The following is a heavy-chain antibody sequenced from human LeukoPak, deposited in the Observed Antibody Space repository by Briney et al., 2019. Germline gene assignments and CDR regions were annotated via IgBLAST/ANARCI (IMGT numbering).Heavy chain of an antibody. Sequence: SETLSLTCGVYGGSFSGYYWSWIRQSPGKGLEWIAEINHNGSTNYNPPLKSRATISVDMSKNQIFLNLRSVTAADTAVYYCARGWDCSGGSCNSGVPHFDYWGQGSLVTVSS. V-gene: IGHV4-34*01. J-gene: IGHJ4*02. CDR2: INHNGST. D-gene: IGHD2-15*01. CDR3: ARGWDCSGGSCNSGVPHFDY. CDR1: GGSFSGYY.